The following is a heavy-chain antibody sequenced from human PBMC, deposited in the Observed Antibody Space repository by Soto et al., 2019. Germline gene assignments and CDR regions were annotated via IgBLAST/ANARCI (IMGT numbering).Heavy chain of an antibody. J-gene: IGHJ4*02. CDR2: ISYNGSNK. V-gene: IGHV3-30-3*01. CDR1: GFTFSSYA. CDR3: ARGSSGCLDY. Sequence: QVQLVESGGGVVQPGRSLRLSCAASGFTFSSYAMHWVRQAPGKGLEWVAVISYNGSNKYYADSVKGRFTISRDNSKNTLYLQMNSLRAEDTVVYYCARGSSGCLDYWGQGTLVTVSS. D-gene: IGHD6-19*01.